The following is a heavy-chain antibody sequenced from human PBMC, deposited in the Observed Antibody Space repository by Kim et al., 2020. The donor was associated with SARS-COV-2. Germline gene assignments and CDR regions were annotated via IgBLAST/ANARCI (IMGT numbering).Heavy chain of an antibody. J-gene: IGHJ4*02. V-gene: IGHV1-3*01. CDR1: GYTFSSYA. D-gene: IGHD3-10*01. Sequence: ASVKVSCKASGYTFSSYAIHWLRQAPGQGLEWMGWINGRNGDTKYSQNFQGRVTITSDTSASTAYMELRRLRFEDTAIYYCARGSRGVFSWGQGTMVTVSS. CDR3: ARGSRGVFS. CDR2: INGRNGDT.